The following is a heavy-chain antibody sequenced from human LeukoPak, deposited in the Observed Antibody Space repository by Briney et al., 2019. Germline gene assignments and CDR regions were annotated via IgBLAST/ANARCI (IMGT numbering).Heavy chain of an antibody. D-gene: IGHD2-2*03. J-gene: IGHJ6*03. CDR2: IIPIFGTA. CDR1: GGTFSSYA. V-gene: IGHV1-69*05. Sequence: ASVKVSCKASGGTFSSYAISWVRQAPGQGLEWMGGIIPIFGTANYAQKFQGRVTITTDDSTSTAYMELNSLRTEDTAVYYCARDRLDIVPSGYYYYYYMDVWGKGTTVTVSS. CDR3: ARDRLDIVPSGYYYYYYMDV.